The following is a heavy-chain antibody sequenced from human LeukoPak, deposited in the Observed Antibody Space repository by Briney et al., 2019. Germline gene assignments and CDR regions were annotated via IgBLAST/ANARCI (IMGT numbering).Heavy chain of an antibody. D-gene: IGHD6-19*01. CDR1: GYTFTSYY. J-gene: IGHJ4*02. V-gene: IGHV1-46*01. Sequence: GASVKVSCKASGYTFTSYYMHWVRQAPGQGLEWMGIINPSGGSTSYAQKFQGRVTMTRDTSTSTVYMELSSLRSDDTAVYYCARAGRSQSIAVAGHDYWGQGTLVTVSS. CDR2: INPSGGST. CDR3: ARAGRSQSIAVAGHDY.